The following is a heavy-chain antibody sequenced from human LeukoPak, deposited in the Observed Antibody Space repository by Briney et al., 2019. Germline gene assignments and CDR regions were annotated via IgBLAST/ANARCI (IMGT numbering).Heavy chain of an antibody. CDR3: ATDTPFSAITMIVVGANDY. D-gene: IGHD3-22*01. Sequence: LTGGSLRLSCAASGFTFSSYGMHWVRQAPGKGLEWVAFIRYDGSNKYYADSVKGRFTISRDNSKNTLYVQMNSLRAEDTAMYYCATDTPFSAITMIVVGANDYWGQGTLVTVSS. CDR1: GFTFSSYG. V-gene: IGHV3-30*02. J-gene: IGHJ4*02. CDR2: IRYDGSNK.